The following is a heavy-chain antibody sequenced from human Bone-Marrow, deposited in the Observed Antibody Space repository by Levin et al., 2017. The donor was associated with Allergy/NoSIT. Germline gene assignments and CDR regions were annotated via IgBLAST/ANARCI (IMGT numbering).Heavy chain of an antibody. V-gene: IGHV3-7*01. CDR2: IKPDGSEA. D-gene: IGHD2-15*01. Sequence: GGSLRLSCAGSGFTFRTAWMIWVRQAPGRGLEWVANIKPDGSEANFVDSVKGRFTISRDNARNSVFLQMNSLRAEDTAVYYCARERSYSDGASVGHWGRGTLVTVSS. CDR1: GFTFRTAW. CDR3: ARERSYSDGASVGH. J-gene: IGHJ4*02.